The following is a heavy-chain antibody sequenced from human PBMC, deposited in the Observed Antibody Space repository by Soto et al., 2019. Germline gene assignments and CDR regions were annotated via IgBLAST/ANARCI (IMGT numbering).Heavy chain of an antibody. CDR3: AKDKSDYYYDSSGYSLYDY. V-gene: IGHV3-23*01. J-gene: IGHJ4*02. D-gene: IGHD3-22*01. CDR1: GFTFSSYA. Sequence: GGSLRLSCAASGFTFSSYAMSWVRQAPGKGLEWVAVISDDGSSTYYADSVKGRFTISRDNSKNTLYLQMNSLRAEDTAVYYCAKDKSDYYYDSSGYSLYDYWGQGTLVTVSS. CDR2: ISDDGSST.